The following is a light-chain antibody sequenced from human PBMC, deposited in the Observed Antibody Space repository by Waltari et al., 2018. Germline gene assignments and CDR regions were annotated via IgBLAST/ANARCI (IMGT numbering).Light chain of an antibody. J-gene: IGKJ4*01. Sequence: DIQMTQSSSSLSASVGDTVTITCQASQGIVNNLNWYQQKPGKAPKLLIYRASSLQSGISSRFSGSGSGTDFTLTISSLQPEDVATYYCQQGYSYPLTFGGGTKVEIK. V-gene: IGKV1-39*01. CDR2: RAS. CDR1: QGIVNN. CDR3: QQGYSYPLT.